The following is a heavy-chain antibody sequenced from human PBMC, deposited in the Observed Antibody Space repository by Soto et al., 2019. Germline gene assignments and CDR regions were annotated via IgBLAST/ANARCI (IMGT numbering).Heavy chain of an antibody. Sequence: GASVKVSCKASGGTFSSYAVSWVRQAPGQGLEWMGGIIPIFGTANYAQKFQGRVTITADESTSTAYMELSSLRSEDTAVYYCARDYPPYADPTFHYYGMDVWGQGTTVTVSS. V-gene: IGHV1-69*13. J-gene: IGHJ6*02. CDR3: ARDYPPYADPTFHYYGMDV. CDR2: IIPIFGTA. D-gene: IGHD3-16*01. CDR1: GGTFSSYA.